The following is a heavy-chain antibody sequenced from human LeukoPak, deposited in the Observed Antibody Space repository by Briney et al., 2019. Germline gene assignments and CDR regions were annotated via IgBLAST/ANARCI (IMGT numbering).Heavy chain of an antibody. D-gene: IGHD3-22*01. CDR3: ARQGVYFSDSSAFYY. CDR2: IYPGDSDV. Sequence: GESLKISCKGSGDRFTNYWIGWVRQMPGKGLELMGSIYPGDSDVRYSPSFQGQVTISADKSFTTAYLQWRSLKASDTAIYYCARQGVYFSDSSAFYYWGQGTRVTVSS. CDR1: GDRFTNYW. V-gene: IGHV5-51*01. J-gene: IGHJ4*02.